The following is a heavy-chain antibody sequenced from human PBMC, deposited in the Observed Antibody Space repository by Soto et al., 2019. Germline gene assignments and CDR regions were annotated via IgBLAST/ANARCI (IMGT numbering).Heavy chain of an antibody. CDR2: IWYDGSNK. CDR1: GFTFSSYG. V-gene: IGHV3-33*01. J-gene: IGHJ4*02. D-gene: IGHD3-3*01. CDR3: ARGTWAYYDFSLGPLY. Sequence: GGSLRLSCAASGFTFSSYGMHWVRQAPGKGLEWVAVIWYDGSNKYYADSVKGRFTISRDNSKNTLYLQMNSLRAEDTAVYYCARGTWAYYDFSLGPLYWGQGTLVTVSS.